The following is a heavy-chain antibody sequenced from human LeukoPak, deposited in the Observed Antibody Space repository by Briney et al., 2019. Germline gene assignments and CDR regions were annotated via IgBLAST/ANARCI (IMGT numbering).Heavy chain of an antibody. D-gene: IGHD7-27*01. CDR3: ARSSASTGDRGAFDI. V-gene: IGHV3-20*04. CDR1: GFTFDDYA. J-gene: IGHJ3*02. CDR2: INWNGGST. Sequence: GGSLRLSCAASGFTFDDYAMSWVRQAPGKGLEWVPAINWNGGSTGYADSVKGRFTDSRDNAKNSLYLQMNSLRAEDTALYYCARSSASTGDRGAFDIWGQGTMVTVSS.